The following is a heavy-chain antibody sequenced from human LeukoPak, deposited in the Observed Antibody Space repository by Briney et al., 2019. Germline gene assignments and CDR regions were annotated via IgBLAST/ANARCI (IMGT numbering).Heavy chain of an antibody. CDR3: AYSGYDTPFDY. CDR1: GGSISSYY. CDR2: IYTSGST. Sequence: PSETLSLTCTVSGGSISSYYWSWIRQPAGKGLEWIGRIYTSGSTNYNPSLKSRVTMSVDTPKNQFSLKLSSVTAADTAVYYCAYSGYDTPFDYWGQGTLVTVSS. D-gene: IGHD5-12*01. J-gene: IGHJ4*02. V-gene: IGHV4-4*07.